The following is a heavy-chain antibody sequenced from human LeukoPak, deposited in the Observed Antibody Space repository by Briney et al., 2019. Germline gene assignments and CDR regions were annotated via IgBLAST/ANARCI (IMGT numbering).Heavy chain of an antibody. Sequence: GGSLRLSCAASGFTFSDYYMSWIRQAPGKGLEWVSYISSSGSTIYYADSVKGRFTISRDNAKNSLYLQMNSLRAEDTAVYYCARREDDYNSVRDYWGQGTLVTVSS. V-gene: IGHV3-11*01. CDR3: ARREDDYNSVRDY. D-gene: IGHD5-24*01. J-gene: IGHJ4*02. CDR2: ISSSGSTI. CDR1: GFTFSDYY.